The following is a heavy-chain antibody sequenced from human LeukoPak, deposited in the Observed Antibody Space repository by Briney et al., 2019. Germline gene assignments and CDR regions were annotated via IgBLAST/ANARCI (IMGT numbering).Heavy chain of an antibody. J-gene: IGHJ6*02. CDR1: GGSFSGYY. CDR2: INHSGST. Sequence: SGTLSLTCAVYGGSFSGYYWSWIRQPPGKGLEWIGEINHSGSTNYNPSLKSRVTISVDTSKNQFSLKLSSVTAADTAVYYCVSQLTSDRIAAAGAPSYGMDVWGQGTTVTVSS. D-gene: IGHD6-13*01. V-gene: IGHV4-34*01. CDR3: VSQLTSDRIAAAGAPSYGMDV.